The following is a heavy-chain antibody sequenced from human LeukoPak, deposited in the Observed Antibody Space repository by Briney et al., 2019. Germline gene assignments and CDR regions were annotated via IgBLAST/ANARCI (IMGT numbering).Heavy chain of an antibody. CDR1: GYTFTSYD. CDR2: MNPNSGNT. D-gene: IGHD6-13*01. J-gene: IGHJ6*03. Sequence: ASVKVSCKASGYTFTSYDINWVRQATGQGLEWMGWMNPNSGNTGYAQKFQGRVTITRNTSISTAYMELSSLRSEDTAVYYCARGQGSSWYSLYYYYYMDVWGRGTTVTISS. CDR3: ARGQGSSWYSLYYYYYMDV. V-gene: IGHV1-8*03.